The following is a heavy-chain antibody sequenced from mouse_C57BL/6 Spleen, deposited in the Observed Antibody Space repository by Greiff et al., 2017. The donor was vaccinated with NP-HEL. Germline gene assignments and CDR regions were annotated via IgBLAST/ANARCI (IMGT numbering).Heavy chain of an antibody. J-gene: IGHJ1*03. V-gene: IGHV3-6*01. Sequence: EVKVEESGPGLVKPSQSLSLTCSVTGYSITSGYYWNWIRQFPGNKLEWMGYISYDGSNNYNPSLKNRISITRDTSKNQFFLKLNSVTTEDTATYYCARGDYYDYDWYFDVWGTGTTVTVSS. D-gene: IGHD2-4*01. CDR2: ISYDGSN. CDR1: GYSITSGYY. CDR3: ARGDYYDYDWYFDV.